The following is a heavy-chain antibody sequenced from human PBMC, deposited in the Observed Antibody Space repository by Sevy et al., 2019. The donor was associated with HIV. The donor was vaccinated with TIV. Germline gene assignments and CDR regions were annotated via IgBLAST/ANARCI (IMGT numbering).Heavy chain of an antibody. Sequence: GVSLRLSCAASGFTFSSYGMHWVRQAPGKGLEWVAVIWYDGSNKYYADSVKGRFTISRDNSKNTLYLQMNSLRAEDTAVYYCARDLKYGSGSYPQIHYYYGMDVWGQGTTVTVSS. J-gene: IGHJ6*02. CDR1: GFTFSSYG. D-gene: IGHD3-10*01. CDR2: IWYDGSNK. V-gene: IGHV3-33*01. CDR3: ARDLKYGSGSYPQIHYYYGMDV.